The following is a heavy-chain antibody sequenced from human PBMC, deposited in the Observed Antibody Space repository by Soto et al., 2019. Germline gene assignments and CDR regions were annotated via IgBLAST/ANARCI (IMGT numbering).Heavy chain of an antibody. CDR2: IYYSGST. CDR3: ASHQWLPQGDDAFDI. J-gene: IGHJ3*02. Sequence: SETLSLTCTVSGGSVSSGSYYWGWIRQPPGKGLEWIGYIYYSGSTNYNPSLKSRVTISVDTSKNQFSLKLSSVTAADTAVYYCASHQWLPQGDDAFDIWGQGTMVTVSS. V-gene: IGHV4-61*01. CDR1: GGSVSSGSYY. D-gene: IGHD6-19*01.